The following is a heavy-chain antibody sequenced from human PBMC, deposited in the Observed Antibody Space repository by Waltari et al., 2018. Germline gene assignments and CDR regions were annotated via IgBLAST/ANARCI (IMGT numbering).Heavy chain of an antibody. CDR3: ARNYRDY. CDR1: GFTFSNHW. V-gene: IGHV3-74*01. J-gene: IGHJ4*02. Sequence: EVQLVESGGGLVQPGGSLRLSCAASGFTFSNHWIHWVRQVPGKGLVWVSRISGDGRITHYADSVKGRFTISRYNAENTLYLQMNSLTVEDTAVYYCARNYRDYWGQGTLVTVSS. CDR2: ISGDGRIT. D-gene: IGHD3-16*02.